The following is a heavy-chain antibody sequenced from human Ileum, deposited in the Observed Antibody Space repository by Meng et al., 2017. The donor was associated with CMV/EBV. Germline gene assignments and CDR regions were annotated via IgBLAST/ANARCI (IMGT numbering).Heavy chain of an antibody. CDR1: GVSITSDHY. V-gene: IGHV4-39*01. J-gene: IGHJ4*02. CDR2: VYYTGSP. Sequence: SETLSLTCTVSGVSITSDHYWGWIRQPPGKGLEWIGSVYYTGSPYYSPSLKSRVIISVDTSKNQFSLKVPSVTAADTATYYCASPTGSYGNYAYWGQGILVAVSS. D-gene: IGHD4-11*01. CDR3: ASPTGSYGNYAY.